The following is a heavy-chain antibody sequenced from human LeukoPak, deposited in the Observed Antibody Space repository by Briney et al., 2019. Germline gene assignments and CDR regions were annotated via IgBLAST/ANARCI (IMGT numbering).Heavy chain of an antibody. CDR2: TYYRSKWYS. Sequence: SQTLSLTCTISGDSISSNSAGWDWVRQSPSRGLGWLGRTYYRSKWYSDYAVSVRGRITINPDTSKNQFSLRLNSVTPEDTAVYYCARTPNCSRGSCYENWFDPWGQGTLVTVSS. CDR3: ARTPNCSRGSCYENWFDP. V-gene: IGHV6-1*01. J-gene: IGHJ5*02. D-gene: IGHD2-15*01. CDR1: GDSISSNSAG.